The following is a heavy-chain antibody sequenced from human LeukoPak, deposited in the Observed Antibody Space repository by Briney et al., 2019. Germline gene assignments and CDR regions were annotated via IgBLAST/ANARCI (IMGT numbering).Heavy chain of an antibody. CDR1: GGSISSSNYY. J-gene: IGHJ5*02. D-gene: IGHD3-22*01. Sequence: SETLSLTCTVSGGSISSSNYYWGWIRQPPGKGLEWIRSLHYSGFTYYNPSLKSRVTISVDTSKSQFSLKLSSVTAADTAVYYCARQRYYDTSGIGWFDPWGQGALVTVSS. CDR3: ARQRYYDTSGIGWFDP. CDR2: LHYSGFT. V-gene: IGHV4-39*01.